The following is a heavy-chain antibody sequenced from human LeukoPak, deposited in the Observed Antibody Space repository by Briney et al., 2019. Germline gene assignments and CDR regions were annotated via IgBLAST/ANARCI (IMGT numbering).Heavy chain of an antibody. D-gene: IGHD1-26*01. J-gene: IGHJ4*02. Sequence: SVKVSRKASGGTFSSYAISWVRQAPGQGLEWMGRIIPIFGTANYAQKFQGRVTITTDESTSTAYMELSSLRSEDTAVYHCAIESGSYFGLRYFDYWGQGTLVTVSS. CDR3: AIESGSYFGLRYFDY. V-gene: IGHV1-69*05. CDR1: GGTFSSYA. CDR2: IIPIFGTA.